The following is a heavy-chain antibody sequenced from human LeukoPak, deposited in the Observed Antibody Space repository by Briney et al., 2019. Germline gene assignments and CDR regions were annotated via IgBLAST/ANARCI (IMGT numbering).Heavy chain of an antibody. J-gene: IGHJ4*02. D-gene: IGHD5-24*01. CDR1: GFTLSPAW. Sequence: GGSLRLSCATSGFTLSPAWMHWVRQAPGKGLEWVSRIKYDGSYTNYADSVKGRFTISRDNARNTLSLHMISLRAEDTAVYFCVRDGDAYNFDFWGQGVLVTVSS. V-gene: IGHV3-74*01. CDR3: VRDGDAYNFDF. CDR2: IKYDGSYT.